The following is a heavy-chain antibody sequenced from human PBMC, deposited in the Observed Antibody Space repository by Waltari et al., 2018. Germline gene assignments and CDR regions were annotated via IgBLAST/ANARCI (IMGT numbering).Heavy chain of an antibody. J-gene: IGHJ3*02. CDR1: GYTFTGYY. Sequence: QVQLVQSGAEVKKPGASVKVSCKASGYTFTGYYMHWVRQAPGQGLEWMGRINPNSGGTNYAQKFQGRVTMTRDTSKNQFSLKLSSVTAADTAVYYCARLIVVPTSDAFDIWGQGTMVTVSS. CDR2: INPNSGGT. V-gene: IGHV1-2*06. CDR3: ARLIVVPTSDAFDI. D-gene: IGHD3-22*01.